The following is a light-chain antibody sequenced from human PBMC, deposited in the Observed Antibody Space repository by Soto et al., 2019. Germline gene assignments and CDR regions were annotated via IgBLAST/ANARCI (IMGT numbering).Light chain of an antibody. CDR1: QNIDSW. Sequence: DIRMTQSPSTLSASVGDRVTITCRASQNIDSWLAWYQQKPGKAPKIMIYGATSLESGVPSRFSASGSGTEFTLTRSRLQPDDFATYYCQHYNSYGTFGQGTRVEI. J-gene: IGKJ1*01. CDR2: GAT. V-gene: IGKV1-5*01. CDR3: QHYNSYGT.